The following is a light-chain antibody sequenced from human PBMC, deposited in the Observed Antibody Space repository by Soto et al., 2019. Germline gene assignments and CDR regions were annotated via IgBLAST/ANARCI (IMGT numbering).Light chain of an antibody. J-gene: IGKJ1*01. CDR2: GAS. Sequence: EIVLTQSPATLSLSPGERATLSCRASQSVGSYLAWYQQKPGQAPRLLIYGASDRATGIPARFSGSGSGTAFTLTISSLEPEDFAVYYCQQRSNWPWTFGRGTKVEI. CDR3: QQRSNWPWT. V-gene: IGKV3-11*01. CDR1: QSVGSY.